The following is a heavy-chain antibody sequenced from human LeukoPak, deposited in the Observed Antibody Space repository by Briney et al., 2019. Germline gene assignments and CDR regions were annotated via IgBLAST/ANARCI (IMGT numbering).Heavy chain of an antibody. CDR2: INPNSGGT. Sequence: ASVKVSCKASRYTFTGYYMHWLRQAPGQGLEWMGWINPNSGGTDYAQKFQGRVTMTRDTSISTAYMELSRLRSDYTAVYYCARDGGAYPGSDCYFADDYWGQGTLVTVSS. J-gene: IGHJ4*02. CDR3: ARDGGAYPGSDCYFADDY. CDR1: RYTFTGYY. D-gene: IGHD2-21*02. V-gene: IGHV1-2*02.